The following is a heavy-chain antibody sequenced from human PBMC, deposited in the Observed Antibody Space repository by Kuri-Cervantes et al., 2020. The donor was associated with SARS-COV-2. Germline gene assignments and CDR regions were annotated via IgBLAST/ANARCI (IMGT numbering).Heavy chain of an antibody. D-gene: IGHD1-7*01. J-gene: IGHJ4*02. CDR3: AKSLWTKWELRGLFDY. V-gene: IGHV1-46*01. CDR1: GHTFTSYY. CDR2: INPYDGWT. Sequence: ASVKVSCKTSGHTFTSYYIHWVRQAPGQGLEWMGIINPYDGWTKYAQKFQGRVTVTSDTSTTTVYMEVTSLRNEDTAVYYCAKSLWTKWELRGLFDYWGQGTLVTVSS.